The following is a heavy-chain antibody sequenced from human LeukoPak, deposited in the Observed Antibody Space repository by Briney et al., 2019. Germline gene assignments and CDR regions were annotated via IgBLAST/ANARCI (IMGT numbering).Heavy chain of an antibody. V-gene: IGHV4-38-2*02. D-gene: IGHD2-15*01. CDR3: ARLICSGGSRYSFDY. CDR1: GYSISSDYY. Sequence: MTSETLSLTCTVSGYSISSDYYWGWIRQPPGKGLEWIGSISHSGSTHYNSSLKSRVTISVDTSKNQFSLKLSSVTAADTAVYYCARLICSGGSRYSFDYWGQGTLVTVSS. J-gene: IGHJ4*02. CDR2: ISHSGST.